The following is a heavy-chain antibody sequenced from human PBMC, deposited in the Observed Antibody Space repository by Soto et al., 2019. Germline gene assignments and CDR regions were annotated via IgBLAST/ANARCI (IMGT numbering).Heavy chain of an antibody. D-gene: IGHD3-3*01. CDR3: ARAYQTDDFWTFDY. CDR2: ISYDGSNK. CDR1: GFTFSSYA. V-gene: IGHV3-30-3*01. J-gene: IGHJ4*02. Sequence: GGSLRLSCAASGFTFSSYAMHWVRQAPGKGLEWVAVISYDGSNKYYADSVKGRFTISRDNSKNTLYLQMNSLRAEDTAVYYCARAYQTDDFWTFDYWGQGTLVTVSS.